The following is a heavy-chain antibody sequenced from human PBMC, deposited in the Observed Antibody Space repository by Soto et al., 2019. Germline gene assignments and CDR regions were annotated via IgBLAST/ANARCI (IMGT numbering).Heavy chain of an antibody. J-gene: IGHJ5*02. CDR1: GGSFSGYY. CDR3: ATANWSHHYFDP. D-gene: IGHD1-1*01. V-gene: IGHV4-34*01. CDR2: ISHSGST. Sequence: SETLSLTCAVYGGSFSGYYWSWLRQPPGKGLEWIGEISHSGSTNYNPSLKSRVTISVDTSKNQFSLKMTAVTAAETAVYYCATANWSHHYFDPWGQGTLVTVSS.